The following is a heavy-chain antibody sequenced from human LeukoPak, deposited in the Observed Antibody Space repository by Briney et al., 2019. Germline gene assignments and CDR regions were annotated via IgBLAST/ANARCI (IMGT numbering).Heavy chain of an antibody. CDR2: INHSGST. D-gene: IGHD4-23*01. Sequence: SETLSLTCAVYGGSFSGYYWSWIRQPPGKGLEWIGEINHSGSTNYNPSLKSRVTISVDTSKNQFFLKLSSVTAADTAVYYCAGINDYGGNPDPDYWGQGTLVTVSS. J-gene: IGHJ4*02. V-gene: IGHV4-34*01. CDR1: GGSFSGYY. CDR3: AGINDYGGNPDPDY.